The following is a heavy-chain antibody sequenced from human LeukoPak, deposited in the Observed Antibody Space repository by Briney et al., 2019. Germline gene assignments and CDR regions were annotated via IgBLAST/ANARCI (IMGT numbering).Heavy chain of an antibody. CDR1: GFTLSDYY. J-gene: IGHJ4*02. V-gene: IGHV3-11*04. CDR3: TRVYCISTNCYGNY. D-gene: IGHD2-2*01. CDR2: ISSSGSAK. Sequence: GGSLRLSCAVSGFTLSDYYMSWIRRAPGKGPEWVAYISSSGSAKYYADSVKGRFTISRDNAKSSLYLQMNSLRVEDTAVYYCTRVYCISTNCYGNYWGQGTLVTVSS.